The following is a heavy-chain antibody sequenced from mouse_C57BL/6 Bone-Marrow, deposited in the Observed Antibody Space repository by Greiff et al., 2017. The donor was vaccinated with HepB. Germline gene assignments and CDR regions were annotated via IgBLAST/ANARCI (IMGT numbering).Heavy chain of an antibody. CDR2: IRNKANGYTT. J-gene: IGHJ3*01. CDR1: GFTFTDYY. D-gene: IGHD2-5*01. CDR3: ARYFSNQWFAY. V-gene: IGHV7-3*01. Sequence: EVKVVESGGGLVQPGGSLSLSCAASGFTFTDYYMSWVRQPPGKALEWLGFIRNKANGYTTEYSASVKGRFTISRDNSQSILYLQMNALRAEDSATYYCARYFSNQWFAYWGQGTLVTVSA.